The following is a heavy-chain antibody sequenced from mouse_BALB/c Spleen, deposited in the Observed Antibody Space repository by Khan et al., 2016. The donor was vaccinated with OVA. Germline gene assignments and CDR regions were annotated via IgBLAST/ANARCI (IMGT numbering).Heavy chain of an antibody. D-gene: IGHD2-1*01. CDR1: GYSFTGYY. V-gene: IGHV1-20*02. J-gene: IGHJ2*01. CDR2: INHNIGET. Sequence: VQLQQSGPELVKPGASVKISCKASGYSFTGYYMNWVMQSHGKSLEWIGRINHNIGETLYNPKLKGKATLTVDEATSKAHMELRSMAVEASAVYYCARVYLSDFDYWGQGPTLTVAS. CDR3: ARVYLSDFDY.